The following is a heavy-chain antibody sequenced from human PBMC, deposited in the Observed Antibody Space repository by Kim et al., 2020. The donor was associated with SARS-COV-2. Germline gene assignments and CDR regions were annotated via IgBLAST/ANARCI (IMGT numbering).Heavy chain of an antibody. V-gene: IGHV1-69*13. CDR3: ARLEGYDSSGYYFDY. Sequence: SVKVSCKASGGTFSSYAISWVRQAPGQGLEWMGGIIPIFGTTNYAQKFQGRVTITADESTSTAYMEMSSLRSEDTAVIYCARLEGYDSSGYYFDYWGQGTLVTVSS. CDR2: IIPIFGTT. J-gene: IGHJ4*02. CDR1: GGTFSSYA. D-gene: IGHD3-22*01.